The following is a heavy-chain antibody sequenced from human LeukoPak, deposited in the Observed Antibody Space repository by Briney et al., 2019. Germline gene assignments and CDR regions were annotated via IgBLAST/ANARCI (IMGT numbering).Heavy chain of an antibody. Sequence: SETLSLTCTLAGVSISGDCWTLLQQPPRKRLEWIGYVYCSGSTSNTPSLRSLVTISLDTSKHQFSLLRTAVPAADPAVSYWAREEDNRWSTFDYWGRGTLVTVSS. D-gene: IGHD2-15*01. V-gene: IGHV4-59*01. CDR3: AREEDNRWSTFDY. J-gene: IGHJ4*02. CDR2: VYCSGST. CDR1: GVSISGDC.